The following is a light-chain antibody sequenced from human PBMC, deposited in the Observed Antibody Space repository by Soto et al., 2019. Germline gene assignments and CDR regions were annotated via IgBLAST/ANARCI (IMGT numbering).Light chain of an antibody. CDR1: QSISSN. V-gene: IGKV3-15*01. Sequence: EIVMTQSPATLSVSPGERATVSCRASQSISSNLAWYQQKPGQAPRLLIYGASTRATGIPATFSGSGSGTEFTLTISSLQPEDFAVYYCQQYNNWPFTFGPGTKVDIK. CDR2: GAS. CDR3: QQYNNWPFT. J-gene: IGKJ3*01.